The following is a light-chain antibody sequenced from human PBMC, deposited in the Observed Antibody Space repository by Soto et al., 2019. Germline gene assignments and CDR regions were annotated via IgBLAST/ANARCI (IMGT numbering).Light chain of an antibody. V-gene: IGKV3-20*01. CDR1: QRLASNY. CDR2: GVS. J-gene: IGKJ5*01. Sequence: EIELTQSPGTLSLSPGERATLSCRASQRLASNYLAWYQQRPGQAPRLLLYGVSSRATGIPDRFSGSGSGTDFTLAISRVEPEDFATYYCQQLHSYPFTFGQGTRLEI. CDR3: QQLHSYPFT.